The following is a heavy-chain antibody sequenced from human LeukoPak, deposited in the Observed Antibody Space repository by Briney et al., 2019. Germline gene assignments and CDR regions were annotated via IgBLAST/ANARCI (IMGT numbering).Heavy chain of an antibody. V-gene: IGHV3-48*02. CDR3: ARELTIFGVVIQRYDTFDI. Sequence: GGSLRLSCAASRFTFRSYSMNWVRQAPGKGLEWISYISSSSSPIYYAESVRGRFTISRDNAKNSLFLQMNSLRDEDTAVYYCARELTIFGVVIQRYDTFDIWGQGTMVTVSS. D-gene: IGHD3-3*01. J-gene: IGHJ3*02. CDR1: RFTFRSYS. CDR2: ISSSSSPI.